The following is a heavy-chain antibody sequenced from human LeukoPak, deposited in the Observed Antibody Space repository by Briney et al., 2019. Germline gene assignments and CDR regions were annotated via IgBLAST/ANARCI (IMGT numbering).Heavy chain of an antibody. CDR3: ASLTSRHDY. J-gene: IGHJ4*02. Sequence: SETLSLTCGVSGGSVSSTNWWTWIRQPPGKGLEWIGEVHLDGRTNFNPSLKSRLTMSVDLSENHVSLKLTSVTAADTAVYYCASLTSRHDYWGQGTLVTVSS. CDR1: GGSVSSTNW. D-gene: IGHD1/OR15-1a*01. CDR2: VHLDGRT. V-gene: IGHV4-4*02.